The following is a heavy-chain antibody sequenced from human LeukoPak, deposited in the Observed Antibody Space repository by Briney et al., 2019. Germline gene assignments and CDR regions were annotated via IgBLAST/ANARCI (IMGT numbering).Heavy chain of an antibody. CDR1: TSTFSSYW. CDR2: INSDGSST. J-gene: IGHJ3*02. Sequence: RRSRRLSWPVATSTFSSYWMHWVSPAERKGLVWVSRINSDGSSTSYADSVKGRFTISRDNAKNTLYLQMNSLRAEDTAVYYCARVSQWLADAFDIWGQGTMVTVSS. CDR3: ARVSQWLADAFDI. D-gene: IGHD6-19*01. V-gene: IGHV3-74*01.